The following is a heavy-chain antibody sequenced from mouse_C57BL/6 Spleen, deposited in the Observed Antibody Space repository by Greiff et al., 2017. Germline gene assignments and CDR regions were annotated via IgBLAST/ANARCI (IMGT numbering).Heavy chain of an antibody. J-gene: IGHJ2*01. Sequence: EVMLVESGPGMVKPSQSLSLTCTVTGYSITSGYDWHWIRHFPGNKLEWMGYISYSGSTNYNPSLKSRISITHDTSKNHFFLKLNSVTTEDTATYYCARALYYYGSSSYYFDYWGQGTTLTVSS. D-gene: IGHD1-1*01. CDR1: GYSITSGYD. V-gene: IGHV3-1*01. CDR2: ISYSGST. CDR3: ARALYYYGSSSYYFDY.